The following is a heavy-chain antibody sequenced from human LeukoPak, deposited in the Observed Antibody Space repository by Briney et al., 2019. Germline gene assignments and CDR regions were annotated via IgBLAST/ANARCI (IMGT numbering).Heavy chain of an antibody. J-gene: IGHJ5*02. D-gene: IGHD3-10*01. V-gene: IGHV3-30*02. Sequence: PGGSLRLSCAASGFTFSSYGMHWVRQAPGKGLEWVAFIRYDGSNKYYADSVKGRFTISRDNSKNTLCLQMNSLRAEDTAVYYCAKDPVRGGGYWFDPWGQGTLVTVSS. CDR2: IRYDGSNK. CDR3: AKDPVRGGGYWFDP. CDR1: GFTFSSYG.